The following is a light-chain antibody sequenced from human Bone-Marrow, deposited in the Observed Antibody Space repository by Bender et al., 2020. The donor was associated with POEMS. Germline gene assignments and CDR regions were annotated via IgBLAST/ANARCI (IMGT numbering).Light chain of an antibody. V-gene: IGLV2-14*01. CDR1: SSDVGGSNY. J-gene: IGLJ2*01. CDR2: DVS. CDR3: ASYTTTSTV. Sequence: QSALTQPASVSGSPGQSITISCTGTSSDVGGSNYVSWYQQHPGKAPKLIVYDVSSRPSGVSDRFSGSKSGNTASLTISGLQAGDEADYYCASYTTTSTVFGGGTKLAVL.